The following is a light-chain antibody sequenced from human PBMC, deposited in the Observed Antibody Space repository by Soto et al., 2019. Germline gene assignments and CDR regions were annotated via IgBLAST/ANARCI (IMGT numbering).Light chain of an antibody. CDR1: RSNIGAGYH. CDR2: GNS. V-gene: IGLV1-40*01. J-gene: IGLJ3*02. CDR3: QSYDSSLSGSV. Sequence: LTQPPSVSGAPGQRVTISCTGSRSNIGAGYHVHWYQQLPGTAPKLLIYGNSNRPSGVPDRFSGSKSGTSASLAITGLQAEDEADYYCQSYDSSLSGSVFGGGTKVTVL.